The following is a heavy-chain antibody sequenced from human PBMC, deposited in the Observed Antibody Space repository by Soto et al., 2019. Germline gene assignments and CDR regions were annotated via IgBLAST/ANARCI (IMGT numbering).Heavy chain of an antibody. D-gene: IGHD3-22*01. CDR1: GFTFSSYA. CDR2: ISYDGSNK. Sequence: GGSLRLSCAASGFTFSSYAMHWVRQAPGKGLEWVAVISYDGSNKYYADSVKGRFTISRDNSKNTLYLQMNSLRAEDTAVYYCARDLYDSSGYHQRPYYYYGMDVWGQGTTVTVSS. V-gene: IGHV3-30-3*01. CDR3: ARDLYDSSGYHQRPYYYYGMDV. J-gene: IGHJ6*02.